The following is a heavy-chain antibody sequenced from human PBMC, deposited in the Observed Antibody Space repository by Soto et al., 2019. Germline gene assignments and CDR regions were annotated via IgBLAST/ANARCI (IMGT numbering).Heavy chain of an antibody. CDR3: ARDLWDFWSGYHNWFDH. V-gene: IGHV3-21*01. D-gene: IGHD3-3*01. Sequence: RLXCAASGFTFSSYSINWVRQAPGKGLEWVSSISSSSSYIYYADSVKGRFTISRDNAKNSLYLQMNSLRAEDTAVYYCARDLWDFWSGYHNWFDHWGQGILVTVSS. J-gene: IGHJ5*02. CDR1: GFTFSSYS. CDR2: ISSSSSYI.